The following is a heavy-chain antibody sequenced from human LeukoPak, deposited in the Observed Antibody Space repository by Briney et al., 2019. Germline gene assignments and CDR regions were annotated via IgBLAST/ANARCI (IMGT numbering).Heavy chain of an antibody. CDR2: IYSSVTT. V-gene: IGHV4-39*01. Sequence: SETLSLTCTVSGGSISSSSYYWGLIRHPPGKGLEWIGSIYSSVTTYYNPSLKSRVTISVDTSKNQFSLKLSSVTAADTAVYYCARGGIGYCSSNSCYVGAFDIWGQGTMVTVSS. D-gene: IGHD2-2*01. J-gene: IGHJ3*02. CDR1: GGSISSSSYY. CDR3: ARGGIGYCSSNSCYVGAFDI.